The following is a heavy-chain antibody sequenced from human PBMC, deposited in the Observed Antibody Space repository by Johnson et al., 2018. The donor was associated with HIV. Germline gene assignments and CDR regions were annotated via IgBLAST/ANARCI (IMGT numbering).Heavy chain of an antibody. CDR2: IYSGGST. V-gene: IGHV3-66*01. J-gene: IGHJ3*02. Sequence: EVQLVESGGGLVQPGGSLRLSCAASGFTVSSNYMSWVRQAPGKGLEWVSVIYSGGSTYYADSVKGRFTISRDNSKNTLYLQMNSLRAEDTAVYSCAKDKQPGNGRYDALDIWGQGTTVIVSS. CDR1: GFTVSSNY. D-gene: IGHD1-1*01. CDR3: AKDKQPGNGRYDALDI.